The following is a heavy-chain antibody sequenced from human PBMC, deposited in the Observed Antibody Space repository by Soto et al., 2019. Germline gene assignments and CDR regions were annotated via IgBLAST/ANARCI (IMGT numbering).Heavy chain of an antibody. CDR2: IIPIFNSA. D-gene: IGHD5-12*01. Sequence: SVKVSCKASGGTFNNYALSWLRQSPGQGLEWMGGIIPIFNSANYAQKFQGRVTITADDSTSTAYMELRSLRPDDTAVYYCAREVTVASYSFDFWGQGTLVTVSS. V-gene: IGHV1-69*13. CDR1: GGTFNNYA. J-gene: IGHJ4*02. CDR3: AREVTVASYSFDF.